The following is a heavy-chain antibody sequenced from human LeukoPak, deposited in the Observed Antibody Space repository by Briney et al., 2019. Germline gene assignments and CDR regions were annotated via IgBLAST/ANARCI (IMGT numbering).Heavy chain of an antibody. Sequence: PGGSLRLSCAASGFTFSSNGMNWVRQAPGKGLEWVSYISATGGTIYYADSVKGRFTISRDNAKNSLYLRMNSLRAEDTAVYYCARGVTIFGVVIIPGLSPNYYYMDVWGKGTTVTVSS. CDR3: ARGVTIFGVVIIPGLSPNYYYMDV. J-gene: IGHJ6*03. CDR1: GFTFSSNG. D-gene: IGHD3-3*01. V-gene: IGHV3-48*04. CDR2: ISATGGTI.